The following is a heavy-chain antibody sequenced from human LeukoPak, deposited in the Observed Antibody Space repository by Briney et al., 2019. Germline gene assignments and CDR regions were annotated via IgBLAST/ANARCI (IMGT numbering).Heavy chain of an antibody. CDR3: ARGPTVGVGYGRSDY. D-gene: IGHD5-12*01. V-gene: IGHV1-69*05. CDR2: IIPIFGTA. Sequence: SVKVSCKASGGTFSSYAISWVRQAPGQGLEWMGGIIPIFGTANYAQKFQGRVTITTDESTSTAYMELSSLRSEDTAVYYCARGPTVGVGYGRSDYWGQGTLVTVSS. J-gene: IGHJ4*02. CDR1: GGTFSSYA.